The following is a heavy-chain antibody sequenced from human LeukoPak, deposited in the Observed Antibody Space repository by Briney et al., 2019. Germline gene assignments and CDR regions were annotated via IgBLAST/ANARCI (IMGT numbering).Heavy chain of an antibody. Sequence: SETLSLTCTVSGGSISSSSYYWGWIRQPPGKGLEWIGSIYYSGSTYYNPSLKSRVTISVDTSKNQFSLKLSSVTAADTAVYYCARSRPYDILTGYYRYYFDYWGQGTLVTVSS. CDR1: GGSISSSSYY. J-gene: IGHJ4*02. CDR2: IYYSGST. D-gene: IGHD3-9*01. V-gene: IGHV4-39*01. CDR3: ARSRPYDILTGYYRYYFDY.